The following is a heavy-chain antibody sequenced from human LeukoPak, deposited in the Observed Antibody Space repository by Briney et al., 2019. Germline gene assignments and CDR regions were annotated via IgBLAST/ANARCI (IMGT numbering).Heavy chain of an antibody. D-gene: IGHD3-9*01. CDR1: GFTFSRYA. CDR2: ISYDGNKN. V-gene: IGHV3-30-3*01. CDR3: ARDDNEILTGYPCH. Sequence: PGGSLRLSCAASGFTFSRYAMHWVRQAPGKGLEWMSVISYDGNKNYYADSVKGRFTISRDNSKNTLYLQMNSLRPEDTAMYYCARDDNEILTGYPCHWGQGTPVTVSS. J-gene: IGHJ4*02.